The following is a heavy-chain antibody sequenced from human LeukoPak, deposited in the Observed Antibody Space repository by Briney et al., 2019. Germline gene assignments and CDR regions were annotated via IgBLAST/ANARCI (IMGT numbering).Heavy chain of an antibody. CDR3: AKDGLAYSSSRYYFDY. CDR2: ISHDGSNQ. J-gene: IGHJ4*02. D-gene: IGHD2-2*01. V-gene: IGHV3-30*18. CDR1: GFTFSSYG. Sequence: GGSLRLSCAVSGFTFSSYGMHWVRQAPGKGLEWVAIISHDGSNQYYADPVKGRFTISRDNSKNTLWLQMHSLRLKDTAVYYCAKDGLAYSSSRYYFDYWGQGTLVTVSS.